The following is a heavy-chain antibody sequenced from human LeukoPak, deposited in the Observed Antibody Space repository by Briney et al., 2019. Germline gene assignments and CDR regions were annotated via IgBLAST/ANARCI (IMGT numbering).Heavy chain of an antibody. CDR1: GGSISSGGYY. CDR2: VYYSGST. J-gene: IGHJ3*02. CDR3: ARGPSTMIVVATGAALNAFDI. D-gene: IGHD3-22*01. Sequence: SETLSLTCTVSGGSISSGGYYWSWIRQHPGKGLEWIGYVYYSGSTNYNPSLKSRVTISVDTSKNQFSLKLSSVTAADTAVYYCARGPSTMIVVATGAALNAFDIWGQGTMVTVSS. V-gene: IGHV4-31*03.